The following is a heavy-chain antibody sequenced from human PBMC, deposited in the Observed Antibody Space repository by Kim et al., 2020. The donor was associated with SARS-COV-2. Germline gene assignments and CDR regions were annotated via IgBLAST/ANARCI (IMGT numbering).Heavy chain of an antibody. Sequence: ADSVKGRFTISRDNAKNSLYLQMNSLRAEDTAVYYCARASSGWRDDAFDIWGQGTMVTVSS. J-gene: IGHJ3*02. CDR3: ARASSGWRDDAFDI. D-gene: IGHD6-19*01. V-gene: IGHV3-21*01.